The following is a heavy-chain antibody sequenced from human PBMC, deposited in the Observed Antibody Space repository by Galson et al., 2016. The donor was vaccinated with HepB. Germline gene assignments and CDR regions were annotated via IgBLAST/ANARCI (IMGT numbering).Heavy chain of an antibody. Sequence: SETLSLTCSVSGGSISIYYWSWIRQPPGKGLEWIGYIYYSGSTDYNPSLKSRVSISVDTSKNQFSLKLSSVTAADTAVYYCARDQVSYDSSGYRSFFGGFDIWGQGTTVTVSS. CDR2: IYYSGST. D-gene: IGHD3-22*01. V-gene: IGHV4-59*01. J-gene: IGHJ3*02. CDR1: GGSISIYY. CDR3: ARDQVSYDSSGYRSFFGGFDI.